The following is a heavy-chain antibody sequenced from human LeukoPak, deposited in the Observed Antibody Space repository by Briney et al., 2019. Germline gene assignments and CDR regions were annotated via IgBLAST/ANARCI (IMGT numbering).Heavy chain of an antibody. CDR3: ARGSGRYYY. Sequence: SETLSLTCAVYGGSFSGYYWSWIRQPPGKGLEWIGEVNHIGSTNYNLSLKSRVTISGDTSKNQLSLNLESVTAADTAVYYCARGSGRYYYWGQGNLVTVSS. V-gene: IGHV4-34*01. CDR1: GGSFSGYY. D-gene: IGHD1-26*01. J-gene: IGHJ4*01. CDR2: VNHIGST.